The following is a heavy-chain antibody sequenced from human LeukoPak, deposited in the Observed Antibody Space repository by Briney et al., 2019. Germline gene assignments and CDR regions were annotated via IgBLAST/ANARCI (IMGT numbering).Heavy chain of an antibody. J-gene: IGHJ4*02. CDR2: IYHSGST. CDR3: ARGRLFTSSPAPAPFDN. Sequence: SGTLSLTCAVSGGSISSSNWWSWVRQPPGKGLEWIGEIYHSGSTNYNPSLKSRVTISVDKSKNQFSLKLSSVTAADTAVYYCARGRLFTSSPAPAPFDNWGQGTLVTVSS. CDR1: GGSISSSNW. V-gene: IGHV4-4*02. D-gene: IGHD2-2*01.